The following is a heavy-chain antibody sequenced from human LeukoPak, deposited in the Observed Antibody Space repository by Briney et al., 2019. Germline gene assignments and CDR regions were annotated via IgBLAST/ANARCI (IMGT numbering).Heavy chain of an antibody. CDR2: IYPGDSDT. D-gene: IGHD1-14*01. J-gene: IGHJ4*02. V-gene: IGHV5-51*01. Sequence: NRGESLPISCQGSGYIFTTYWIGWVRQVPGKGLEWMGIIYPGDSDTRYSPSFQGQVTTSADKSISTAYLQWSSRKASDTAMYYCARDTGTSFDYWGQGTLVTVSS. CDR3: ARDTGTSFDY. CDR1: GYIFTTYW.